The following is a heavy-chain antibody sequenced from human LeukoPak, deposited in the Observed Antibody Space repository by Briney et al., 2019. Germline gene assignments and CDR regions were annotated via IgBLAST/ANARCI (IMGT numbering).Heavy chain of an antibody. CDR1: GFSLNKYW. Sequence: GGSLRLSCMVSGFSLNKYWIDWVRQVPGQGLVWVAGINNDETWTGYADSMQGRFTISKNAGKNTVYLEMNSLRVEDTAIYFSAKGNWGPEYWGHGTLVTVSS. V-gene: IGHV3-74*01. CDR3: AKGNWGPEY. D-gene: IGHD3-16*01. CDR2: INNDETWT. J-gene: IGHJ4*01.